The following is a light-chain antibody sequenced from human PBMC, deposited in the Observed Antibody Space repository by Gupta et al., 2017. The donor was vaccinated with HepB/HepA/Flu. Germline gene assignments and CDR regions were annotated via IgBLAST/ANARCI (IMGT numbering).Light chain of an antibody. CDR2: DVS. V-gene: IGLV2-11*01. CDR1: SSDVGGYNY. Sequence: QSALTQPRSVSGSPGQSVTISCTGPSSDVGGYNYVSWYQQHPGKAPKLMIYDVSKRPSGVPDRFSGSKSGNTASLTISGLQAEDEADYYCCSYAGSYTYAVFGGGTKLTVL. CDR3: CSYAGSYTYAV. J-gene: IGLJ2*01.